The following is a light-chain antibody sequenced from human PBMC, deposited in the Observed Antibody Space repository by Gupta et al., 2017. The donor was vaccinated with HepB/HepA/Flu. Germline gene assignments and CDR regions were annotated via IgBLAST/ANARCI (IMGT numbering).Light chain of an antibody. CDR1: QSVQYSDGNTY. CDR3: MQGTRLPVT. Sequence: EVVMTQSPLSLPVTLGQQASLSCKSSQSVQYSDGNTYLSWFKQRTCQSPRSLIYKVSNLDSGVPDRFSGSGSGTFFTLKIRRVVAEDVWVYYCMQGTRLPVTFGQGTKVEIK. J-gene: IGKJ1*01. V-gene: IGKV2-30*01. CDR2: KVS.